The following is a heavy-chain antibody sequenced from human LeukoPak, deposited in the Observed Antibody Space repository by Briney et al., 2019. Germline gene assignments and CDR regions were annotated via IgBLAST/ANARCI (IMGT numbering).Heavy chain of an antibody. CDR1: GFTFSSYA. Sequence: GGSLRLSCAASGFTFSSYAMSWVRQAPGKGLEWVSAISGSGGSTYYADSVKGRFTISRDYSKNTLYLQMNSLRAEDTAVYYCAKDSGMWELLSPFYYYGMDVWGQGTTVTVSS. CDR3: AKDSGMWELLSPFYYYGMDV. J-gene: IGHJ6*02. V-gene: IGHV3-23*01. CDR2: ISGSGGST. D-gene: IGHD1-26*01.